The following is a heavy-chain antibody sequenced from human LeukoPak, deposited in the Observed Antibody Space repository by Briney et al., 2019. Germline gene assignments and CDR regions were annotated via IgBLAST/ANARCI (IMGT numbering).Heavy chain of an antibody. CDR2: ISSSSSYI. J-gene: IGHJ4*02. Sequence: GGSLRLSCAASGFTVSSNYMSWARQAPGKGLEWVSSISSSSSYIYYADSVKGRFTISRDNAKNSLYLQMNTLRAEDTAFYYCARWYYYGSGNFDYWGQGTLVTVSS. CDR1: GFTVSSNY. CDR3: ARWYYYGSGNFDY. V-gene: IGHV3-21*01. D-gene: IGHD3-10*01.